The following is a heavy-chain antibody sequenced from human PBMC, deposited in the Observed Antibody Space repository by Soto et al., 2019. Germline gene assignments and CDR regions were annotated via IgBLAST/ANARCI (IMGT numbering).Heavy chain of an antibody. J-gene: IGHJ3*01. CDR1: GASVTSNTYY. CDR2: IHHDGKT. CDR3: ATPRDYKKYLGACGV. D-gene: IGHD4-4*01. Sequence: QLQLQESGPGLVRPSETLSLTCTVSGASVTSNTYYWAWIRQPPGKGLEWVGSIHHDGKTYYHPSLKSRVTISIDTSTNQFSLRLSSMTAADTALFYCATPRDYKKYLGACGVWGQGTMVTVAS. V-gene: IGHV4-39*01.